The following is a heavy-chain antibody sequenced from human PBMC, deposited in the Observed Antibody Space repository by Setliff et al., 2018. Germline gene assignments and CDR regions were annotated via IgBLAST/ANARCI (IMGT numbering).Heavy chain of an antibody. CDR3: AREHDLDY. V-gene: IGHV1-2*02. Sequence: ASVKVSCKASGYTFTGYAMHWVRQAPGQGLEWMGWIDPNSGGSNYAQKFQGRVTTTRDTSMSTAYMELRRLTSDDTAVYFCAREHDLDYWGQGTLVTVSS. CDR1: GYTFTGYA. CDR2: IDPNSGGS. J-gene: IGHJ4*02.